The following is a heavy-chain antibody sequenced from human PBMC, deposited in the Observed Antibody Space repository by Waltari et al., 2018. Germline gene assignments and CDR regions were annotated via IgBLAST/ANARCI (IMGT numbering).Heavy chain of an antibody. J-gene: IGHJ4*02. V-gene: IGHV3-7*01. CDR2: IKEDGSET. Sequence: EVRLVDSGGGLVQAGGSLRLSYAASGFRFSDYWMSWVRQAPGKGLEWVASIKEDGSETYYVDSVKGRFTISRDNAKNSMYLQINSLRAEDTAVYYSATSSFWRFDYWGQGTLVTVSS. D-gene: IGHD2-2*01. CDR1: GFRFSDYW. CDR3: ATSSFWRFDY.